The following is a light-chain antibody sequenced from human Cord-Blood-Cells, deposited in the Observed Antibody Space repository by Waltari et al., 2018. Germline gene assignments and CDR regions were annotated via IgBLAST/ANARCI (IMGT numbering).Light chain of an antibody. CDR2: DVS. V-gene: IGLV2-14*01. J-gene: IGLJ3*02. CDR1: SSDVGGYNY. Sequence: QSAVTQPASVSGSPGQSITISCTGTSSDVGGYNYVSWYQQHPGKAPKLMVYDVSNRPSVVSIRFSGSSSGNTASLTISGLQSEDESDYSFSSYTSSSWVFGGGTKLTVL. CDR3: SSYTSSSWV.